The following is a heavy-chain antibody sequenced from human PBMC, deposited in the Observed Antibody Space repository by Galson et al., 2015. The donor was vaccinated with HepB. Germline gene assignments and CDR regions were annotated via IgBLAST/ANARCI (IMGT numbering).Heavy chain of an antibody. CDR1: GYSLSEFS. V-gene: IGHV1-24*01. Sequence: SVKVSCKVAGYSLSEFSLHWVRQAPGKGLEWMGGLDPEDGEAIYTQRFQGRVIMTEDTSTDTAHMELSGLRVEDTAVYYCAGGGHYGAFGIWGQGTMVIVSS. D-gene: IGHD3-16*01. CDR2: LDPEDGEA. J-gene: IGHJ3*02. CDR3: AGGGHYGAFGI.